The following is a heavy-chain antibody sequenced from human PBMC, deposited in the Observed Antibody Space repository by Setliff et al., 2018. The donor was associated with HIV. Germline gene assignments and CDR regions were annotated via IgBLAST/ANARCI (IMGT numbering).Heavy chain of an antibody. V-gene: IGHV3-23*01. CDR3: AKDLEYCSGPMCYSYDALDM. CDR2: ISYGGGTT. CDR1: GFTFSSHA. D-gene: IGHD2-15*01. J-gene: IGHJ3*02. Sequence: PGESLKISCAASGFTFSSHAMSWVRQAPGKGLEWVSAISYGGGTTHYADSVRGRFTVSRANSKNTLYLQMNSLRAEGTAVYYCAKDLEYCSGPMCYSYDALDMWGQGTMVTVSS.